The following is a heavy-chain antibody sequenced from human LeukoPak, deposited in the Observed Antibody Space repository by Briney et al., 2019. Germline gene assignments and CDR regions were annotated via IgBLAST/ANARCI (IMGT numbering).Heavy chain of an antibody. Sequence: SVKVSSKASVGTFSSYAISWVRQAPGQGLEWMGRIIPIFGTANYAQKFQGRVTITADKSTSTAYMELSSLRSEDAAVYYCARIHTVTTATDYWGQGTLVTVSS. CDR2: IIPIFGTA. D-gene: IGHD4-17*01. J-gene: IGHJ4*02. CDR1: VGTFSSYA. CDR3: ARIHTVTTATDY. V-gene: IGHV1-69*06.